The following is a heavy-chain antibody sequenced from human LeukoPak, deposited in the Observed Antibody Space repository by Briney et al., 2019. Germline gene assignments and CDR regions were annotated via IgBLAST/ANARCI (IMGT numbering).Heavy chain of an antibody. CDR1: GGTFSSYA. CDR3: ARRSGTLLEDYYYYMDV. J-gene: IGHJ6*03. D-gene: IGHD3-10*01. CDR2: IIPFFGPV. Sequence: GASVKVSCKASGGTFSSYAISWVRQAPGQGLEWMGGIIPFFGPVNYAQKFQGRVTITADESTSTAYMELSSLRSEDTAVYYCARRSGTLLEDYYYYMDVWGKGTTVTVSS. V-gene: IGHV1-69*13.